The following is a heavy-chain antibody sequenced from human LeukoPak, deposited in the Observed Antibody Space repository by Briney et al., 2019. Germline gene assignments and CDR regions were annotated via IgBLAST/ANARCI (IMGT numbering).Heavy chain of an antibody. CDR1: GYTFTSYG. V-gene: IGHV1-18*01. D-gene: IGHD6-19*01. Sequence: GASVKVSCKASGYTFTSYGISWVRQAPGQGLEWMGWISAYNGNTNYAQKLQGRVTMTTDTSTSTACMELRSLRSDDTAVYYCATSSGYSSGRFDYWGQGTLVTVSS. CDR3: ATSSGYSSGRFDY. CDR2: ISAYNGNT. J-gene: IGHJ4*02.